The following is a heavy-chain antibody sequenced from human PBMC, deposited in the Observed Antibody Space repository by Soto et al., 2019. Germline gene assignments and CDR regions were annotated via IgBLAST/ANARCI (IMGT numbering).Heavy chain of an antibody. J-gene: IGHJ6*02. Sequence: ASVKVSCKASGYTFTGYYMHWVRQAPGQGREWMGWINPNSGGTNYAQKFQGRVTMTRDTSISTAYMELSRLRSDDTAVYYCARDGGGCSSTSCRYYYYYYGMDVWGQGXTVTVYS. CDR2: INPNSGGT. CDR3: ARDGGGCSSTSCRYYYYYYGMDV. CDR1: GYTFTGYY. D-gene: IGHD2-2*01. V-gene: IGHV1-2*02.